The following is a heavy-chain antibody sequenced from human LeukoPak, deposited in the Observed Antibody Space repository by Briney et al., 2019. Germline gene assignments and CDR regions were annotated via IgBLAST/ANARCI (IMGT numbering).Heavy chain of an antibody. J-gene: IGHJ6*02. V-gene: IGHV3-23*01. CDR1: GFTFSNYG. Sequence: GGSLRLSCAASGFTFSNYGLSWVRQAPGKGLEWVSAISGGGSATYYADSVKGRFTISRDNSKNTLFLQMNTLRVDDTAVYYCAGGAGVYYYGMDVWGQGASVTVSS. CDR2: ISGGGSAT. CDR3: AGGAGVYYYGMDV.